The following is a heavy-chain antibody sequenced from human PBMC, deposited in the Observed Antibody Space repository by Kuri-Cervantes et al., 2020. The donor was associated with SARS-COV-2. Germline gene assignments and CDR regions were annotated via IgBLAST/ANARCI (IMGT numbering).Heavy chain of an antibody. V-gene: IGHV4-30-2*01. CDR1: GGSISSGGYF. CDR2: IYHSGST. Sequence: LRLSCAVSGGSISSGGYFWSWIRQPPGKGLEWIGYIYHSGSTYYNPSLKSRVTISVDRSKNQFSLKLRSVTAADTAVYYCASIDSSGYYADYWGQGTLVTVSS. J-gene: IGHJ4*02. D-gene: IGHD3-22*01. CDR3: ASIDSSGYYADY.